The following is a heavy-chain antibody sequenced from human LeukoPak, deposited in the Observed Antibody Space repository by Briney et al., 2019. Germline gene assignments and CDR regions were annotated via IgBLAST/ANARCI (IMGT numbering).Heavy chain of an antibody. CDR2: INDRGST. V-gene: IGHV4-34*01. D-gene: IGHD3-22*01. CDR3: ARVRFYDTTGYSTSYYLDY. CDR1: GGSFSGYY. J-gene: IGHJ4*02. Sequence: SETLSLTCAVYGGSFSGYYWTWIRQTPGKGLEWIGEINDRGSTDYNPSLKSRVSISVDTSKNQFSLKLTSVTAADTAFYYCARVRFYDTTGYSTSYYLDYWGQGALVTVSS.